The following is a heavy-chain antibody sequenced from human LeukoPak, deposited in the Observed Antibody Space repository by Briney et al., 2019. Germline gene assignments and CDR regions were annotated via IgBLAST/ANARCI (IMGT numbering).Heavy chain of an antibody. CDR2: IKQDGSEK. CDR1: GFTFSSYG. Sequence: GGSLRLSCAASGFTFSSYGMSWVRQAPGKGLEWVANIKQDGSEKYYVDSVKGRSTISRDNAKNSLYLQMNSLRAEDTAVYYCARVEASGYDYGAFDYWGQGTLVTVSS. J-gene: IGHJ4*02. V-gene: IGHV3-7*01. D-gene: IGHD5-12*01. CDR3: ARVEASGYDYGAFDY.